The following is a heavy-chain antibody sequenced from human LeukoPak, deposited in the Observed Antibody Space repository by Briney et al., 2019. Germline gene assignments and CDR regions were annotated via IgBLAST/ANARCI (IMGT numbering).Heavy chain of an antibody. Sequence: GGSLRLSCAASGFTFSSYEMNWVLQAPGKGLEWVSYISSSGSTIYYADSVKGRFTISRDNAKNSLYLQMNSLRAEDTAVYYFAELGITMIGGVWGKGTTVTISS. CDR3: AELGITMIGGV. D-gene: IGHD3-10*02. CDR2: ISSSGSTI. CDR1: GFTFSSYE. J-gene: IGHJ6*04. V-gene: IGHV3-48*03.